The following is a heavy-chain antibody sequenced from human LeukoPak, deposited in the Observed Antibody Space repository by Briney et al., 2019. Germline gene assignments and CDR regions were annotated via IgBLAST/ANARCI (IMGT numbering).Heavy chain of an antibody. V-gene: IGHV4-38-2*02. CDR3: SRGYSGSYGDLVDAFDI. CDR1: GYSISSGYY. J-gene: IGHJ3*02. CDR2: IYHSGTT. D-gene: IGHD1-26*01. Sequence: SETLSLTCTVSGYSISSGYYWGWIRQPPGKGLEWIGSIYHSGTTYYNPSLKSRVTISVDTSKDQFSLTLSSVTAADTAVYYCSRGYSGSYGDLVDAFDIWGQGTMVTVSS.